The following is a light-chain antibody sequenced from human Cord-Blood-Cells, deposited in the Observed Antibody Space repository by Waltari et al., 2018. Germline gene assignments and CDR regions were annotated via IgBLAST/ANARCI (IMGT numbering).Light chain of an antibody. Sequence: DIVMTQSPLSLPVTPGEPASISCRSSQSLLHSNGYNYLDWYLQKPGQSPQLLIYLGSNRASGGPDRFRGSGSGTAFTLKISRVEAEDVGVYYCMQALQTPWTFGQGTKVEIK. CDR2: LGS. CDR1: QSLLHSNGYNY. V-gene: IGKV2-28*01. J-gene: IGKJ1*01. CDR3: MQALQTPWT.